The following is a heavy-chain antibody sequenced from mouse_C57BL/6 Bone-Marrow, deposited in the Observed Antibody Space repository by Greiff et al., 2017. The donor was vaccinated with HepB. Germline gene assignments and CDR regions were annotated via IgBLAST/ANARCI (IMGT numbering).Heavy chain of an antibody. Sequence: EVKVEESGEGLVKPGGSLKLSCAASGFTFSSYAMSWVRQTPEKRLEWVAYISSGGDYIYYADTVKGRFTISRDNARNTLYLQMSSLKSEDTAMYYCTSSLGGTGLWGQGTTLTVSS. V-gene: IGHV5-9-1*02. D-gene: IGHD4-1*01. CDR2: ISSGGDYI. CDR3: TSSLGGTGL. J-gene: IGHJ2*01. CDR1: GFTFSSYA.